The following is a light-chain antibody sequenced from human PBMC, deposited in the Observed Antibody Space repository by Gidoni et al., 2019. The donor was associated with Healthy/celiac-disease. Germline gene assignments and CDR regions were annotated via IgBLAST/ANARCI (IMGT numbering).Light chain of an antibody. CDR2: GAS. J-gene: IGKJ3*01. Sequence: EIVFAHSPGTLSLSPGERATLSCRASQRVSSSYLTWYQQKPGQAPRLLIYGASSRATGIPDRFSGSGSGTDFTLTISRLEPEDFAVYYCQQYGSSPFTFGPGTKVDIK. CDR1: QRVSSSY. CDR3: QQYGSSPFT. V-gene: IGKV3-20*01.